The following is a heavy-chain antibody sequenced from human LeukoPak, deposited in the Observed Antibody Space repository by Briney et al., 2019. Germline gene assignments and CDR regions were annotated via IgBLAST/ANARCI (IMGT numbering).Heavy chain of an antibody. CDR2: INPNSGGT. CDR3: ARDRGCSGGSCYFS. V-gene: IGHV1-2*02. D-gene: IGHD2-15*01. J-gene: IGHJ4*02. Sequence: ASVKVSCKASGYTFTGYYMHWVRQAPGQGLEWMGWINPNSGGTNYAQKFQGRVTMTRDTSISTAYMELSSLRSDDTAVYYCARDRGCSGGSCYFSWGQGPLVTVSS. CDR1: GYTFTGYY.